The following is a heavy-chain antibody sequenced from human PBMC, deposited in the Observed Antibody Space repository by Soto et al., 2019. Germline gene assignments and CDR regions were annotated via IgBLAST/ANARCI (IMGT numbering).Heavy chain of an antibody. Sequence: GGSLRLSCAASGFTVSSNYMSWVRQAPGKGLEWVSVIYSGGSTYYADSVKGRFTISRDNSKNTLYLQMNSLRAEDTAVYYCARSGLGYCGGDCLDASDIWGQGTMVTVSS. J-gene: IGHJ3*02. CDR3: ARSGLGYCGGDCLDASDI. CDR2: IYSGGST. CDR1: GFTVSSNY. V-gene: IGHV3-66*01. D-gene: IGHD2-21*01.